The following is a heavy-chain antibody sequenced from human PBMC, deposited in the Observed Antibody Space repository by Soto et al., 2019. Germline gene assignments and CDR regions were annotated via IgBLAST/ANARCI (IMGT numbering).Heavy chain of an antibody. CDR3: AHSPGVFYYDSSGSFHLDY. CDR2: IYWDNDK. Sequence: LSTTGVGVGWIRQPPGKALEWLALIYWDNDKYYNSSLQSRLTIARDTSKNQVVLTMTNVDPVDTATYYCAHSPGVFYYDSSGSFHLDYWGQGTLVTVSS. D-gene: IGHD3-22*01. CDR1: LSTTGVG. V-gene: IGHV2-5*02. J-gene: IGHJ4*02.